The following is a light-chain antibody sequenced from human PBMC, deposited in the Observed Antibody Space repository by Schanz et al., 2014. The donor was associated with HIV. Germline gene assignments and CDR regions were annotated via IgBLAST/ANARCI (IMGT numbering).Light chain of an antibody. J-gene: IGLJ2*01. CDR2: GYS. V-gene: IGLV1-40*01. Sequence: QSVLAQPLSVSGAPGQRVTISCTGSSSNIGTGYDVHWYQVLPGIAPKLLIFGYSNRPSGVPDRFSGSKSDSSASLTITGLQSEDEADYYCASWDGGLSVVFGGGTKLTVL. CDR3: ASWDGGLSVV. CDR1: SSNIGTGYD.